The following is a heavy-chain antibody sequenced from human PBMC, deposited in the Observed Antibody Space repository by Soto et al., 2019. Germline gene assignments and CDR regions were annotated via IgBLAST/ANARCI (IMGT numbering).Heavy chain of an antibody. D-gene: IGHD6-19*01. J-gene: IGHJ4*02. CDR1: GYTFTSYY. CDR3: ARAPLSEWLIYYDY. CDR2: INPSGGST. Sequence: QVQLVQSGAEVKKPGASVKVSCKASGYTFTSYYVHWVRQAPGQGLEWMGIINPSGGSTSYAQIFKGRVTMTRDTSTNTVYMELSSLRSEDAAIYYCARAPLSEWLIYYDYWGQGTLVTVSS. V-gene: IGHV1-46*01.